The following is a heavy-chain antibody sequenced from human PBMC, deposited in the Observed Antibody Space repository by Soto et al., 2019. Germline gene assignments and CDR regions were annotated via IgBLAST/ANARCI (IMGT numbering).Heavy chain of an antibody. J-gene: IGHJ4*02. D-gene: IGHD6-13*01. CDR3: ARASATIAAAAIFDY. V-gene: IGHV4-30-4*01. Sequence: PSETLSLTCTVSGVSISSGDYYWSWVRQPPGKGLEWIGEIYQSGSTNYNPSLESRVRMSVDKSRNQFSLKLTSVSAADTAVYYCARASATIAAAAIFDYWGQGTLVTV. CDR1: GVSISSGDYY. CDR2: IYQSGST.